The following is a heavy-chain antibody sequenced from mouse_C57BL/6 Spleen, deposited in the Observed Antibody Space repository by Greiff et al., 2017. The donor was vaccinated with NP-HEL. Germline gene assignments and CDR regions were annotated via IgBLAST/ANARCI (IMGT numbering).Heavy chain of an antibody. J-gene: IGHJ3*01. CDR2: ISSDGSN. Sequence: EVQLQESGPGLVKPSQSLSLTCSVTGYSITSGYYWNWIRQFPGNKLEWMGYISSDGSNNYNPSLKNRISITRDTAKNQFFLKLNSVTTEDTATYYCAGMSDYDGGFAYWGQGTLVTVSA. D-gene: IGHD2-4*01. CDR1: GYSITSGYY. V-gene: IGHV3-6*01. CDR3: AGMSDYDGGFAY.